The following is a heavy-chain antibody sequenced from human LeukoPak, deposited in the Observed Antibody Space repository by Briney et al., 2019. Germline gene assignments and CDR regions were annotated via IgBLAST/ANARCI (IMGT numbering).Heavy chain of an antibody. V-gene: IGHV3-53*01. CDR1: GFTVSTNY. CDR3: ARDILDYGGNPGIDAFDI. J-gene: IGHJ3*02. Sequence: PGGSLRLSCAASGFTVSTNYMSWVRQAPGKGLEWVSVIYSGGSTYYADSVKGRFTISRDSSKNTLHLQMNSLRAEDTAVYYCARDILDYGGNPGIDAFDIWGQGTMVTVSS. CDR2: IYSGGST. D-gene: IGHD4-23*01.